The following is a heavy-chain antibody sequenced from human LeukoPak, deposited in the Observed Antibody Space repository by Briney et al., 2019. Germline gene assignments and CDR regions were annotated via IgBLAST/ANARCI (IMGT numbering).Heavy chain of an antibody. J-gene: IGHJ4*02. CDR2: ISYDGSNK. CDR3: AKGSYSSSFFDY. CDR1: GFTFSSYE. V-gene: IGHV3-30*18. D-gene: IGHD6-6*01. Sequence: PGGSLRLSCAASGFTFSSYEMNWVRQAPGKGLEWVAVISYDGSNKYYADSVKGRFTISRDNSKNTLYLQMNSLRAEDTAVYYCAKGSYSSSFFDYWGQGTLVTVSS.